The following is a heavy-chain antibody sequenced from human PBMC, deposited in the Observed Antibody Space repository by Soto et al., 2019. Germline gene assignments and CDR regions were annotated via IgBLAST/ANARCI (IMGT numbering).Heavy chain of an antibody. D-gene: IGHD2-2*02. CDR2: IRSKAYGGTT. Sequence: LRLSCTASGFTFGDYAMSWVRQAPGKGLEWVGFIRSKAYGGTTEYAASVKGRFTISRDDSKSIAYLQMHSLKTEDTAVYYCTRGPLGYCSSTSCYTPVYGMDVWGQGTTVTVSS. CDR3: TRGPLGYCSSTSCYTPVYGMDV. CDR1: GFTFGDYA. J-gene: IGHJ6*02. V-gene: IGHV3-49*04.